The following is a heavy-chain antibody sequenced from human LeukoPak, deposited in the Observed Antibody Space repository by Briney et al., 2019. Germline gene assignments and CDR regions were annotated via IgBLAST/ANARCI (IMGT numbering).Heavy chain of an antibody. V-gene: IGHV3-23*01. CDR1: GFTFSSYA. CDR2: ISGSGGST. J-gene: IGHJ4*02. CDR3: AKTLEGIAVYAPLDY. D-gene: IGHD6-19*01. Sequence: GGSLRPSCAASGFTFSSYAMSWVRQAPGKGLEWVSAISGSGGSTYYADSVKGRFTISRDNSKNTLYLQMNSLRAEDTAVYYCAKTLEGIAVYAPLDYWGQGTLVTVSS.